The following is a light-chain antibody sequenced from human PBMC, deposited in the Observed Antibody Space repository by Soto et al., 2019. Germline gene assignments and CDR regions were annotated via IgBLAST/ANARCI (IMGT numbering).Light chain of an antibody. CDR2: GAS. CDR1: QSVSSSY. J-gene: IGKJ1*01. Sequence: EIVLTQSPGTLSLSPGERATLSCRASQSVSSSYLAWYQQQPGQAPRLLIYGASSRATGIPDRFSGSGSGTDFTLTISRLEPEDFAVYYCQQYGSSPWTFGLGTKVEIK. CDR3: QQYGSSPWT. V-gene: IGKV3-20*01.